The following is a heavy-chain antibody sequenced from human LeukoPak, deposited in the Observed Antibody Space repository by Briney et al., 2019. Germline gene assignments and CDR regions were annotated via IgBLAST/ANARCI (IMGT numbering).Heavy chain of an antibody. CDR3: ARDIYYDSSEDAFDI. CDR2: IYTSGST. D-gene: IGHD3-22*01. J-gene: IGHJ3*02. Sequence: SETLSLTCTVSGGSISSYYWSWIRQPAGKGLEWIRRIYTSGSTNYNPSLKSRVTISVDKSKNQFSLKLSSVTAADTAVYYCARDIYYDSSEDAFDIWGQGTMVTVSS. CDR1: GGSISSYY. V-gene: IGHV4-4*07.